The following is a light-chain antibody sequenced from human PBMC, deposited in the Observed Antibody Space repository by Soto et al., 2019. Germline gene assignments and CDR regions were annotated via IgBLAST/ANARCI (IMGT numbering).Light chain of an antibody. J-gene: IGLJ2*01. CDR3: CSYTSSSTLV. Sequence: QSALTQPASVSGSPGQSITISCTGTSSDIGGSDFVSWYQQHPGKAPKLVMSEVNNRPSGVSSRFSGSKSGNTASLTISGLQAEDEADYYCCSYTSSSTLVFGGGTKLTVL. CDR2: EVN. CDR1: SSDIGGSDF. V-gene: IGLV2-14*01.